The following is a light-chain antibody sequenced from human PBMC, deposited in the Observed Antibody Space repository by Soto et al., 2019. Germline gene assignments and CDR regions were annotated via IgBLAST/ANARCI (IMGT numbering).Light chain of an antibody. J-gene: IGKJ4*01. V-gene: IGKV3-20*01. Sequence: ESVLAQAPGTLSLSPGERATRSCRASQTVRNNYLAWYQQKPGQAPRLLIYDASSRATGIPDRFSGGGSGTDFTLTISRLEPEDFAVYYCQQFSSYPLTFGGGTKVDIK. CDR1: QTVRNNY. CDR2: DAS. CDR3: QQFSSYPLT.